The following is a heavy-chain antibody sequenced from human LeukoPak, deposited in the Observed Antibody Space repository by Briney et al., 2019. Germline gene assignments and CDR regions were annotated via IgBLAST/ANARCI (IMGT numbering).Heavy chain of an antibody. CDR3: ARVAVAGTFDY. D-gene: IGHD6-19*01. J-gene: IGHJ4*02. V-gene: IGHV4-34*01. Sequence: SETLSLTCAVYGGSYSGYYWSWIRQPPGKGLEWIGEINHSGSTNYNPSLKSRVTISVDTSKNPFSLKLCSVTAADTAVYYCARVAVAGTFDYWGQGTLVTVSS. CDR2: INHSGST. CDR1: GGSYSGYY.